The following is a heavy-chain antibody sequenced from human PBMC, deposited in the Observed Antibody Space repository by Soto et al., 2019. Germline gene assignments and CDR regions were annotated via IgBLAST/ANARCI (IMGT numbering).Heavy chain of an antibody. CDR1: GGTFSSSA. Sequence: QVQLVQSGAVVKKPGSSVKVSCKASGGTFSSSAFSWVRQAPGQGLEWMGGIMPIFRTADYAQKFQGRVTITADESTSTAYMELSSLRSEDTGVYYCAGDKDRQQLGGNYYYIMDVWGQGTTVTVSS. J-gene: IGHJ6*02. CDR2: IMPIFRTA. D-gene: IGHD3-3*02. CDR3: AGDKDRQQLGGNYYYIMDV. V-gene: IGHV1-69*12.